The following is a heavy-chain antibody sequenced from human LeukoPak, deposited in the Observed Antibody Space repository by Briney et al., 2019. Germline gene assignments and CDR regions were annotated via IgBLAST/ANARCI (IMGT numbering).Heavy chain of an antibody. CDR1: GFTFSSYA. V-gene: IGHV3-30*04. J-gene: IGHJ4*02. CDR3: ARGKQLWLYYFDY. Sequence: GGSLRLSCAASGFTFSSYAMHWVRQAPGKGLEWVAVISYDGSNKYYADSVKGRFTISRDNSKNTLYLQMNSLRAEDTAVYYCARGKQLWLYYFDYWGLGTLVTVSS. D-gene: IGHD5-18*01. CDR2: ISYDGSNK.